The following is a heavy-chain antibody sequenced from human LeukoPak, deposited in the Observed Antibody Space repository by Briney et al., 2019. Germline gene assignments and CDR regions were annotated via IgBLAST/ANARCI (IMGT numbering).Heavy chain of an antibody. V-gene: IGHV3-66*01. CDR1: GFTVSSNY. D-gene: IGHD3-22*01. CDR2: IYSGGST. J-gene: IGHJ4*02. Sequence: GGSLRLSCAASGFTVSSNYMSWVRQAPGRGLEWVSVIYSGGSTYYADSVKGRFTISRDNSKNTLYLQMNSLRAEDTAVYYCARGSVYYYDCYFDYWGQGTLVTVSS. CDR3: ARGSVYYYDCYFDY.